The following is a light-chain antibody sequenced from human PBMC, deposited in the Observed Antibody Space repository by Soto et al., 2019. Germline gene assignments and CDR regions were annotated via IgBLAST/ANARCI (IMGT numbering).Light chain of an antibody. CDR3: QQAFSAEWT. CDR2: TSF. Sequence: IQMTQSPSSLSAAVGDRVSITCRASQGIRNDLCWDQQKPGEAPNLLIHTSFTLYSGVPSRFSGTGSGTDFTLTISSLQPEDFATYFCQQAFSAEWTFGQGTKVDI. J-gene: IGKJ1*01. CDR1: QGIRND. V-gene: IGKV1-39*01.